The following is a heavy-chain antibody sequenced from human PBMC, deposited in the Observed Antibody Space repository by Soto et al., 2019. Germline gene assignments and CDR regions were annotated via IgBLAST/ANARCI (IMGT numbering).Heavy chain of an antibody. CDR1: GFTVSYFG. CDR2: ISSDGGKA. V-gene: IGHV3-30-3*01. D-gene: IGHD1-7*01. Sequence: GGSLRLSCAAFGFTVSYFGLHWVRQAPGKGLEWVAFISSDGGKAYYADSMKGRFTISRDNSKNTLDLQMNSLKPEDTAVYYCARDWAWNYDYWGQGTLVPVSS. J-gene: IGHJ4*02. CDR3: ARDWAWNYDY.